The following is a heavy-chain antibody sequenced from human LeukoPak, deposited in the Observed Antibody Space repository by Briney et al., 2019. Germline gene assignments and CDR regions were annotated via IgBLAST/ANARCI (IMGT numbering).Heavy chain of an antibody. J-gene: IGHJ1*01. Sequence: SETLSLTCAVYGGSFSGYFWSWIRQPPGKGLEWFGEINYSGSTNDHPSLKSRVTISVDTSKNQFSLKLSSVTAADTAVYYCARAEVSSSPFQHWGQGTLVTVSS. D-gene: IGHD6-13*01. CDR2: INYSGST. CDR1: GGSFSGYF. V-gene: IGHV4-34*01. CDR3: ARAEVSSSPFQH.